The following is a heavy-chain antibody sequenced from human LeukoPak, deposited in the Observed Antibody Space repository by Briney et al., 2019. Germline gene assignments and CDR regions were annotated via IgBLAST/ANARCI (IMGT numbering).Heavy chain of an antibody. CDR2: INHSGST. CDR3: ASHLDTTGYDYVDY. V-gene: IGHV4-31*03. Sequence: SETLSLTCNVSGVSISRGGYYWSWIRQHPGQGLEWIGYINHSGSTSYNPSLKTRVTISADTSKSHFSLRLNSVTAADTAVYYCASHLDTTGYDYVDYWGQGTLVTVSS. D-gene: IGHD3-9*01. J-gene: IGHJ4*02. CDR1: GVSISRGGYY.